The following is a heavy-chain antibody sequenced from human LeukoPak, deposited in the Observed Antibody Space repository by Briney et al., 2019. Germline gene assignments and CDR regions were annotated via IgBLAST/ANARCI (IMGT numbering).Heavy chain of an antibody. CDR1: GFTFSSYA. D-gene: IGHD6-6*01. Sequence: GGSLRLSCAASGFTFSSYAMSWVRQAPGRGLEWVSAISGSGGSTYYADSVKGRFTISRDNSKNTLYLQMNSLRAEDTAVYYCAKDLAARPYGMDVWGQGTTVTVSS. CDR2: ISGSGGST. J-gene: IGHJ6*02. V-gene: IGHV3-23*01. CDR3: AKDLAARPYGMDV.